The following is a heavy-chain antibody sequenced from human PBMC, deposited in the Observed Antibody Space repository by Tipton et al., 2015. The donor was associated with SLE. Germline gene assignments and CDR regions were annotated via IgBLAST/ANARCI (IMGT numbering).Heavy chain of an antibody. CDR3: ARQPGDYVSSDAFDI. CDR1: GYSFNTYW. Sequence: QLVQSGAGVKKPGESLKISCKGFGYSFNTYWIAWVRQMPGKGLEWVGIIYPDDSDTRYSPSFQGQVTISADKSISTAYLQWSSLKASDTAMYYCARQPGDYVSSDAFDIWGQGTMVTVSS. D-gene: IGHD4-17*01. J-gene: IGHJ3*02. CDR2: IYPDDSDT. V-gene: IGHV5-51*01.